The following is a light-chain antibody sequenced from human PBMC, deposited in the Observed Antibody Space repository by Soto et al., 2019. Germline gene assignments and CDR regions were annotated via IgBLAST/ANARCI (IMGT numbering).Light chain of an antibody. CDR2: DVS. Sequence: QSVLTQPRSVSGSPGQSVTISCTGTSSDVGAYNYVSWYQQHPGKAPKFMIYDVSNRPSGVSNRFSGSKSGNTASLTISGLQAEDEADYYCSSYTSSSTLLFGGGTKLTVL. V-gene: IGLV2-14*03. CDR3: SSYTSSSTLL. J-gene: IGLJ2*01. CDR1: SSDVGAYNY.